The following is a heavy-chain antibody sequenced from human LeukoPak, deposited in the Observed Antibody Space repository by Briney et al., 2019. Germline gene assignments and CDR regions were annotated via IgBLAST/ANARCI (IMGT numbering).Heavy chain of an antibody. CDR3: VRDWEGFNFDI. D-gene: IGHD1-26*01. CDR2: IHNSGST. V-gene: IGHV4-59*02. Sequence: SETLSLTCTVPGGSVRSYYWSWIRQPPGEGLEWIAYIHNSGSTNYNPSLKSRVTLSVDTSKNHFSLKLSSVTAADTAVYYCVRDWEGFNFDIWGQGTMVTVSS. J-gene: IGHJ3*02. CDR1: GGSVRSYY.